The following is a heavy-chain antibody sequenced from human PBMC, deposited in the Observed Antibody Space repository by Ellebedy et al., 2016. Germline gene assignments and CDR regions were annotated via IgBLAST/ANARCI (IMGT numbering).Heavy chain of an antibody. V-gene: IGHV1-8*01. CDR3: ARGSGADGRDWFDP. CDR1: GYTFINHD. D-gene: IGHD7-27*01. Sequence: ASVKVSCKASGYTFINHDINWVRQATGQGLGWMGWMNSNTGNTGYAQKFQRRVTMTRDTSINTAYMELSNLRAEDTAVYYCARGSGADGRDWFDPWGQGTLVTVSS. J-gene: IGHJ5*02. CDR2: MNSNTGNT.